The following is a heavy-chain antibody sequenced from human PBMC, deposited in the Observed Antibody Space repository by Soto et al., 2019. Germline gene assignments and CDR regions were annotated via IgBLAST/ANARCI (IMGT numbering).Heavy chain of an antibody. Sequence: AWETLSLTCAVSGGSISSGGYSWSWIRQPPGKGLEWIGYIYHSGSTYYNPSLKSRVTISVDTSKNQFSLNLISVTAADTAVYFCARRFYDSRGYSAPFDDWGQGTVVPVSS. J-gene: IGHJ5*02. D-gene: IGHD3-22*01. CDR3: ARRFYDSRGYSAPFDD. CDR1: GGSISSGGYS. V-gene: IGHV4-30-2*02. CDR2: IYHSGST.